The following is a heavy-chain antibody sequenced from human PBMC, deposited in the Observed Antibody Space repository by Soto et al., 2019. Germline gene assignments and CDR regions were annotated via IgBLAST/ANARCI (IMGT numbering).Heavy chain of an antibody. D-gene: IGHD4-17*01. CDR3: ARDFIYGDKTFVY. CDR1: GYTFTGYY. CDR2: INPNSGGT. J-gene: IGHJ4*02. V-gene: IGHV1-2*02. Sequence: ASVKVSCKASGYTFTGYYMHWVRQAPGQGLEWMGWINPNSGGTNYAQKFQGRVTMTRDTSISTAYMELSRLRSDDTAVYYCARDFIYGDKTFVYWGQGTLVTVSS.